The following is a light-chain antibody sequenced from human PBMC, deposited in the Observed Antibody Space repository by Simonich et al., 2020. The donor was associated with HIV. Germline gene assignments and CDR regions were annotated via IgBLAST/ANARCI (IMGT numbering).Light chain of an antibody. CDR3: QHYNNWPPYT. J-gene: IGKJ2*01. CDR2: DAS. V-gene: IGKV3-15*01. CDR1: QSLSSS. Sequence: EIVMTQSPATLSVSPGERATLSCRASQSLSSSLAWYQQKPGQTPRLLIYDASTWATGIPARFSGSGSGTEFTLTISTMQSEDFAVYYCQHYNNWPPYTFGQGTKLEIK.